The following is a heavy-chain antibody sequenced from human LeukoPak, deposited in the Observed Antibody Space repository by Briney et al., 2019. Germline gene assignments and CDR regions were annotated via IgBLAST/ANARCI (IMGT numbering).Heavy chain of an antibody. D-gene: IGHD6-6*01. CDR2: ISSSGSTI. CDR1: GFTFSDYY. CDR3: ARNAPAYSSSSCMDV. J-gene: IGHJ6*03. Sequence: GGSLRLSCAASGFTFSDYYMSWIRQAPGKGLEWVSYISSSGSTIYYADSVKGRFTISRDNAKNSLYLQMNSLRAEDTAVYYCARNAPAYSSSSCMDVWGKGTTVTVSS. V-gene: IGHV3-11*01.